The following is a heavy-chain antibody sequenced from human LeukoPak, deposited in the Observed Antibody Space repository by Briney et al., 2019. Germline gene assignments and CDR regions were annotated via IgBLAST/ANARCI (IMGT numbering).Heavy chain of an antibody. CDR2: ISSSGSTI. D-gene: IGHD2-2*01. CDR1: GFTFSDYY. Sequence: TGGSLRLSCAASGFTFSDYYMSWIRQAPGKGLEWVSYISSSGSTIYYADSVKGRFTISRDNAKNSLYLQMNSLRAEDTAVYYCAKVVPAAENLSDYWGQGTLVTVSS. V-gene: IGHV3-11*01. J-gene: IGHJ4*02. CDR3: AKVVPAAENLSDY.